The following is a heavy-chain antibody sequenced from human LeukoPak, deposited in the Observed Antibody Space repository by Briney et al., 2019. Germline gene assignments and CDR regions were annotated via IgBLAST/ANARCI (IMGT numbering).Heavy chain of an antibody. Sequence: PGESLKISCKGSGYSFTSYWISWVRQMPGKGLEWMGIIYPGDSDTRYSPSFQGQVTISADKSISTAYLQWSSLKASDTAMYYCARQILGDGWYFDLWGRGTLVTVSS. CDR3: ARQILGDGWYFDL. D-gene: IGHD5-24*01. V-gene: IGHV5-51*01. CDR1: GYSFTSYW. CDR2: IYPGDSDT. J-gene: IGHJ2*01.